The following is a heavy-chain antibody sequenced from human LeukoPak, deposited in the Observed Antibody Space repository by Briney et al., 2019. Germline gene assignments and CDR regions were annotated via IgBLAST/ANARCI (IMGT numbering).Heavy chain of an antibody. CDR2: ISGSGGST. V-gene: IGHV3-23*01. CDR1: GFTFSSYA. CDR3: AREGYCPSGVCYTDY. Sequence: PGGSLRLSCAASGFTFSSYAMSWVRQAPGKGLEWVSAISGSGGSTYYADSVKGRFTISRDNAKNSLYLQMNSLRAEDTAVYYCAREGYCPSGVCYTDYWGQGTLVTVSS. J-gene: IGHJ4*02. D-gene: IGHD2-8*01.